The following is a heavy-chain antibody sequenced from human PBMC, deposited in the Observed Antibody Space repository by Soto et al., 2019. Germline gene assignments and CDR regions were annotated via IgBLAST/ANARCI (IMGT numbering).Heavy chain of an antibody. V-gene: IGHV1-69*13. CDR3: ARAGIQLWLRAFDI. D-gene: IGHD5-18*01. CDR2: IIPIFGTA. Sequence: VASVKVSCKASGGTFSSYAISWVRQAPGQGLEWMGGIIPIFGTANYAQKFQGRVTITADESTSTAYMELSSLRSEDTAVYYCARAGIQLWLRAFDIWGQGTMVTVSS. CDR1: GGTFSSYA. J-gene: IGHJ3*02.